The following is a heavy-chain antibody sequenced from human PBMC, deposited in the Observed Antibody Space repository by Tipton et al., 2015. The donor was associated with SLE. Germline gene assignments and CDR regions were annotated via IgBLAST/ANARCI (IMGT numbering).Heavy chain of an antibody. D-gene: IGHD1-20*01. J-gene: IGHJ3*02. Sequence: TLSLTCAVYSGPFSDYYWNWIRQPPGKGLEWIGEINHSGSTNYNPSLKCRVTISEDTSKNQFSLKLSSVTAADTAVYYCARHNWAAFDIWGQGTMVTVSS. CDR1: SGPFSDYY. CDR2: INHSGST. V-gene: IGHV4-34*01. CDR3: ARHNWAAFDI.